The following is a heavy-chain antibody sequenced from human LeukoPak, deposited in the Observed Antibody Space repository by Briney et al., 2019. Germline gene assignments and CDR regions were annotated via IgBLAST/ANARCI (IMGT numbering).Heavy chain of an antibody. V-gene: IGHV3-23*01. J-gene: IGHJ6*02. D-gene: IGHD3-16*01. CDR1: GFTFNNYA. CDR3: ARNQQLGGHSYYYYGMDV. CDR2: TAGSGISK. Sequence: GGSLRLSCVASGFTFNNYAMSWVRQAPGRGLEWASSTAGSGISKDYADSVKGRFTISRDNSKNTLYLQMNSLRADDTAIYYCARNQQLGGHSYYYYGMDVWGQGTTVTVSS.